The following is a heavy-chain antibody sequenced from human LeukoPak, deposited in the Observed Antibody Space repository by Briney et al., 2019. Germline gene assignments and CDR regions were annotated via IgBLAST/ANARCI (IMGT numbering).Heavy chain of an antibody. D-gene: IGHD6-13*01. CDR1: GGSISSGSYS. Sequence: RASETLSLTCTVSGGSISSGSYSWSWIRQPAGKGLEWIGRTYTSGSTNYNPSLKSRVTISVDTSKNQFSLRLSSVTAADTAVYYCAGEASSWRENWFDPWGQGTLVTVSS. J-gene: IGHJ5*02. V-gene: IGHV4-61*02. CDR3: AGEASSWRENWFDP. CDR2: TYTSGST.